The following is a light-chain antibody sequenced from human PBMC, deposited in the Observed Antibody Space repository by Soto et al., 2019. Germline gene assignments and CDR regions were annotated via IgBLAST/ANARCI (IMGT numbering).Light chain of an antibody. CDR3: QQYDNLPPTWT. CDR2: DAS. Sequence: DIQMTQSPSSLSASVGNRVTITCQASQDIATYFNWYHQKPGKAPNLLIYDASNLETGVPSRFSGGGSGTHFTFTISNLQPEDIATYYCQQYDNLPPTWTFGQGTNVDIK. CDR1: QDIATY. V-gene: IGKV1-33*01. J-gene: IGKJ1*01.